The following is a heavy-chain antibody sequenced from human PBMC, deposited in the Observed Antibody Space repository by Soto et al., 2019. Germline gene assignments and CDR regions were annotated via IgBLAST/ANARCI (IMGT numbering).Heavy chain of an antibody. CDR3: VRERGLSTFYGMDV. D-gene: IGHD1-1*01. V-gene: IGHV3-21*01. CDR1: GFTLTSYT. CDR2: ITSSSSHI. J-gene: IGHJ6*02. Sequence: GGSLRLSCAASGFTLTSYTMNWVRQASGKGLEWVSSITSSSSHIYYADSVKGRFTISRDNAGNSLYLQMNSLRAEDSAVYYCVRERGLSTFYGMDVCGQGTTVTVSS.